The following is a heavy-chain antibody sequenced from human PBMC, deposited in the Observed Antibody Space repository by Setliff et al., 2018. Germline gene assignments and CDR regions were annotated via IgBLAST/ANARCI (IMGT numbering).Heavy chain of an antibody. Sequence: PGGSLRLSCTASGFIFSSYGMYWVRQAPGKGPEWVGRIKSKGEDETTNFAASVKGRFSLSRDDSRNMIYLQMSSLKIEDTAFYYCTTGPRDSRNYMTWLDSWGPGTLVTVSS. J-gene: IGHJ5*01. CDR3: TTGPRDSRNYMTWLDS. D-gene: IGHD3-3*01. V-gene: IGHV3-15*01. CDR1: GFIFSSYG. CDR2: IKSKGEDETT.